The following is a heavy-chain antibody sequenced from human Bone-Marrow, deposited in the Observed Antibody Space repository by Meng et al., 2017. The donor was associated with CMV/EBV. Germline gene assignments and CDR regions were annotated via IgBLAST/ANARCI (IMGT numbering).Heavy chain of an antibody. CDR2: ISGSGGST. V-gene: IGHV3-23*01. CDR3: ARAGSGGYFDY. J-gene: IGHJ4*02. Sequence: GGSLRLSCAASGFTFRNFGMHWVRQAPGKGLEWVSAISGSGGSTYYADSVKGRFTISRDNAKNSLYLQMNSLRAEDTAVYYCARAGSGGYFDYWGQGTLVTVSS. CDR1: GFTFRNFG. D-gene: IGHD1-26*01.